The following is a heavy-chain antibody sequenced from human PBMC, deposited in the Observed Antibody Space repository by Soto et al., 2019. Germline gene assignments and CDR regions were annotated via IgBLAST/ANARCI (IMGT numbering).Heavy chain of an antibody. J-gene: IGHJ3*01. V-gene: IGHV3-30*04. Sequence: QVQLVESGGGVVQPGRSLRLSCAASGFTFSSYAMHWVRQAPGKGLEWVAVVSHDGKTEYHAASVKGRFTISRDTSANILSLQMSCLRDEDTAVYYRGKEPYISGHYSGGCDVWGQGKMVTVSS. D-gene: IGHD3-22*01. CDR1: GFTFSSYA. CDR3: GKEPYISGHYSGGCDV. CDR2: VSHDGKTE.